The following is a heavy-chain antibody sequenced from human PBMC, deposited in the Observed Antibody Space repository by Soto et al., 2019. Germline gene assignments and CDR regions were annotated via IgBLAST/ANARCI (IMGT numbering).Heavy chain of an antibody. CDR2: IWYDGSNK. V-gene: IGHV3-33*01. Sequence: QVQLVESGRGVVQPGRSLRLSCAASGFTFSSYGMHWVRQAPGKGLEWVAVIWYDGSNKYYADSVKGRFTISRDNSKNTLYLQMNSLRAEDTAVYYCARSPTVVTEGIDYWGQGTLVTVSS. CDR3: ARSPTVVTEGIDY. J-gene: IGHJ4*02. D-gene: IGHD4-17*01. CDR1: GFTFSSYG.